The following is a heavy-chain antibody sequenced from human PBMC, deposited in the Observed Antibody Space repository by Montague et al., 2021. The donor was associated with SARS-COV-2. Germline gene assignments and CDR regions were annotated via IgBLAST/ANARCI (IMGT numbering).Heavy chain of an antibody. V-gene: IGHV4-59*08. Sequence: SETRSLTCTVSGGSISGYYWTWIRQHPGKGLEWIGYIFYNGDTNYNPSLKSRVSISVDTSKNQFSLKLIAVTAADTAVYFCATHRQHHNHWGQGAMVAVSS. D-gene: IGHD6-13*01. CDR1: GGSISGYY. CDR2: IFYNGDT. CDR3: ATHRQHHNH. J-gene: IGHJ5*02.